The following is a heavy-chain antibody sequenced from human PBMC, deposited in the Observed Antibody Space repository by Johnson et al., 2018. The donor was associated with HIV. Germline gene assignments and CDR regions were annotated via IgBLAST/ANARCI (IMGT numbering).Heavy chain of an antibody. V-gene: IGHV3-30*14. CDR2: ISYDGSNK. J-gene: IGHJ3*02. D-gene: IGHD5-18*01. CDR3: ARAYSYGVFDI. Sequence: QVQLVESGGGVVQPGRSLRLSCAASGFTFSSYAMHWVRQAPGKELEWVAVISYDGSNKYYADSVKGRFTISRDNSKNTLYLQMNSLRAEDTALYYCARAYSYGVFDIWGQGTMVTVSS. CDR1: GFTFSSYA.